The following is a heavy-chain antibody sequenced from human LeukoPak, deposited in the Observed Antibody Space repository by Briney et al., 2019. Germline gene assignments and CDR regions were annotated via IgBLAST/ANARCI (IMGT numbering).Heavy chain of an antibody. D-gene: IGHD3-3*01. J-gene: IGHJ6*02. CDR1: GGTFSSYA. CDR2: INTNTGNP. V-gene: IGHV7-4-1*02. CDR3: ASLPYDFWSGYSNYYYYGMDV. Sequence: ASVKVSCKASGGTFSSYAISWVRQAPGQGLEWMGWINTNTGNPTYAQGFTGRFVFSLDTSVSTAYLQISSLKAEDTAVYYCASLPYDFWSGYSNYYYYGMDVWGQGTTVTVSS.